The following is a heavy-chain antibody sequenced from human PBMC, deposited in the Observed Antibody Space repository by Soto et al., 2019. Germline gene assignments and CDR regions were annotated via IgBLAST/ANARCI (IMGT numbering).Heavy chain of an antibody. V-gene: IGHV3-30-3*01. CDR2: IAYGESVK. D-gene: IGHD2-15*01. CDR1: GFTSSNYA. Sequence: GGSLRLSCAASGFTSSNYAMHWVRQAPGKGLEWVAIIAYGESVKYYADSVKGRFTISRDSSKNTVNLQMNSLRTEDTAVYYCARPGYCSGASCYDYFDTWGQGTLVTVSS. J-gene: IGHJ4*02. CDR3: ARPGYCSGASCYDYFDT.